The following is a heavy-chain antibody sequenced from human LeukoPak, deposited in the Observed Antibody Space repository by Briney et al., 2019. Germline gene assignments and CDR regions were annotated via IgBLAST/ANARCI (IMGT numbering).Heavy chain of an antibody. D-gene: IGHD1-26*01. J-gene: IGHJ6*03. CDR1: GYTFTSYG. CDR2: ISAYNGNT. CDR3: AREGGGHYYYYMDV. V-gene: IGHV1-18*01. Sequence: ASVKVSCKTSGYTFTSYGISWVRQAPGQGLEWMGWISAYNGNTNYAQKLQGRVTMTTDTSTSTAYMELRSLRSDDTAVYYCAREGGGHYYYYMDVWGKGTTVTVSS.